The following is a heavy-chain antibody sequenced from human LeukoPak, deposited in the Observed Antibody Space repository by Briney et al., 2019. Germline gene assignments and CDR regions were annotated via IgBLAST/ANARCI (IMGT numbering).Heavy chain of an antibody. V-gene: IGHV3-11*06. J-gene: IGHJ5*02. CDR3: ARSYDYGDYGLTWFDP. CDR2: ISSSSSYT. D-gene: IGHD4-17*01. Sequence: GGSLRLSCAASGFTFSDYYMSWIRQAPGKGLEWVSHISSSSSYTNYADSVKGRFTISRDNAKNSLYLQMNSLRAEDTAVYYCARSYDYGDYGLTWFDPWGQGTLVTVSS. CDR1: GFTFSDYY.